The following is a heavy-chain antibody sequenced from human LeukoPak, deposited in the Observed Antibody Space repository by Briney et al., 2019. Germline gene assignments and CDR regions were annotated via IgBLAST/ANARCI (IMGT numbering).Heavy chain of an antibody. CDR3: ARGAIWGRVDKYDY. D-gene: IGHD7-27*01. J-gene: IGHJ4*02. CDR1: GGAFSGYY. Sequence: PSETLSLTCAVYGGAFSGYYWSWIRQPPGKVLEWIGEINHSGSTNYNPSLKSRVTISVDTSKNQFSLKLSSVTAADTAVYYCARGAIWGRVDKYDYWGQRTLVTVSS. V-gene: IGHV4-34*01. CDR2: INHSGST.